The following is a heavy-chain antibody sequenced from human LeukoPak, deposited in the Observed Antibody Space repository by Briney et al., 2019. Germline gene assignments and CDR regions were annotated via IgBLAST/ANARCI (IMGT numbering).Heavy chain of an antibody. V-gene: IGHV3-74*01. CDR1: GFTFSNSW. CDR3: AGGRLVATSXXVAIDY. CDR2: INERGSST. Sequence: GGSLRLSCAASGFTFSNSWLHWVRQAPGKGLVWVSRINERGSSTSYADSVKGRFTISRDNAKNTLYLQMNNLRADDTAVYYCAGGRLVATSXXVAIDYWGQXTXXXVSS. J-gene: IGHJ4*02. D-gene: IGHD5-12*01.